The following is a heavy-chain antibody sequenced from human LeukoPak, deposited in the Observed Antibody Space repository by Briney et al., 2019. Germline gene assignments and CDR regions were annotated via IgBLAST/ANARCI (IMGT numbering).Heavy chain of an antibody. V-gene: IGHV3-30*04. Sequence: PGGSLRLSCAASGFTFSTYAMHWVRQAPGKGLEWVTIISYDESKKYYADSVRGRFTISRDNSKNTLYLQMNSLRLEDTALYYCAGGDPYRGYDYPGVWGQGTLVTVSS. CDR3: AGGDPYRGYDYPGV. D-gene: IGHD5-12*01. CDR2: ISYDESKK. CDR1: GFTFSTYA. J-gene: IGHJ4*02.